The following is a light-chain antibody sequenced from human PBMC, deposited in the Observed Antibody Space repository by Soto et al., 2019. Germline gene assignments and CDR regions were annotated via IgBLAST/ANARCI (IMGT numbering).Light chain of an antibody. CDR3: QQSHSFPLT. Sequence: DIQMTQSPSSLSASLRDRVTITCRASQSISSFLNWYQQTPGKAPKLLIYAASSLQSGVPSRFSGSGSGTDFTLTISSLQPEDFATYYCQQSHSFPLTFGGGTKVDIK. J-gene: IGKJ4*01. CDR1: QSISSF. V-gene: IGKV1-39*01. CDR2: AAS.